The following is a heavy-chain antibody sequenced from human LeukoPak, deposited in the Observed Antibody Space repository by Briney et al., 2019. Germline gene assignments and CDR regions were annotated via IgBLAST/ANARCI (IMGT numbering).Heavy chain of an antibody. J-gene: IGHJ6*03. D-gene: IGHD3-3*01. CDR1: GYTFTGYY. CDR2: INPNSGGT. V-gene: IGHV1-2*06. Sequence: EVSVKVSCKASGYTFTGYYMHWVRQAPGQGLEWMGRINPNSGGTNYAQKFQGRVTMTRDTSISTAYMELSRLRSDDTAVYYCARAEGPYDFWSGYYGYYYYYYMDVWGKGTTVTVSS. CDR3: ARAEGPYDFWSGYYGYYYYYYMDV.